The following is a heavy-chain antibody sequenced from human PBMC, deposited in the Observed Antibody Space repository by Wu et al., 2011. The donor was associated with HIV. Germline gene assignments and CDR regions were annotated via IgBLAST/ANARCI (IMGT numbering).Heavy chain of an antibody. Sequence: QVHLVQSGAEVKKPGASVKVSCKASGYTFTDYYIHWVRQAPGQGPEWMGWFNPVNGGTKYAQQFQGRVTMTRDTSITTAYMDLSSLRSDDTAVYYCARDRARSSGWYYFDYWGQGTLVTVSS. CDR2: FNPVNGGT. J-gene: IGHJ4*02. CDR3: ARDRARSSGWYYFDY. CDR1: GYTFTDYY. V-gene: IGHV1-2*02. D-gene: IGHD6-19*01.